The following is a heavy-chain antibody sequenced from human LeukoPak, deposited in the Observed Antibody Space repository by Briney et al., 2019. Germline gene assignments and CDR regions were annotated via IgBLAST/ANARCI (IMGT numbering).Heavy chain of an antibody. CDR2: INPSGGST. CDR3: ARDPRFGELHDAFDI. D-gene: IGHD3-10*02. V-gene: IGHV1-46*01. CDR1: GYTFTSYY. J-gene: IGHJ3*02. Sequence: ASVKVSCKASGYTFTSYYMHWVRQAPGQGLEWMGIINPSGGSTSYAQKFQGRVTMTRDMSTSTVYMELSSLRSEDTAVYYCARDPRFGELHDAFDIWGRGTMVTVSS.